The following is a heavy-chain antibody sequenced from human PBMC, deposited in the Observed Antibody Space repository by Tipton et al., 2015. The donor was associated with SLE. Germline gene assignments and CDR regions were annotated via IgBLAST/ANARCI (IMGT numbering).Heavy chain of an antibody. CDR3: ARGSYGFFYYGVDV. Sequence: SLRLSCAASGFTFSSYEMNWVRQAPGKGLEWVSYISSSDYTIYYADSAKGRFTISRDNAKSSLYLQMNSLRADDTALYYCARGSYGFFYYGVDVWGQGTTVTVSS. CDR1: GFTFSSYE. V-gene: IGHV3-48*03. J-gene: IGHJ6*02. D-gene: IGHD5-18*01. CDR2: ISSSDYTI.